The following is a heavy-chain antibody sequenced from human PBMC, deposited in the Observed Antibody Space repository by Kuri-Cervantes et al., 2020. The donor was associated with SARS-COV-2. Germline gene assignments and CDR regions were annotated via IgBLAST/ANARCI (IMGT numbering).Heavy chain of an antibody. CDR1: GGSISSYY. D-gene: IGHD3-3*01. CDR2: IYYSGST. J-gene: IGHJ6*04. CDR3: ARDRYDQMDF. V-gene: IGHV4-59*01. Sequence: SETLSLTCTVSGGSISSYYWSWIRQPPGKGLEWIGYIYYSGSTNYNPSPKSRVTISVDTSKNQFSLKLGSVTAADTAVYYCARDRYDQMDFWGKGTTVTVSS.